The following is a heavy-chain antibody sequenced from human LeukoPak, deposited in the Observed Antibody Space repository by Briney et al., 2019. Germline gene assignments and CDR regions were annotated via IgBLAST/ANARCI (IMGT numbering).Heavy chain of an antibody. D-gene: IGHD3-3*01. Sequence: PGGSLRLSCAASGFTFRRYTMNWVRHAPGKGREWVSYISSSSSTIYYADSVKGRFTISRDNAKNSLYLQMNSLRAEDTAVYYCARDAEARADFWSGYSPTYYMDVWGKGTTVTVSS. CDR3: ARDAEARADFWSGYSPTYYMDV. CDR2: ISSSSSTI. J-gene: IGHJ6*03. V-gene: IGHV3-48*01. CDR1: GFTFRRYT.